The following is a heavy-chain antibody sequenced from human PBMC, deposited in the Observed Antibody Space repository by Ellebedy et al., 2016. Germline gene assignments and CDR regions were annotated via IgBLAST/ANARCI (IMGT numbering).Heavy chain of an antibody. V-gene: IGHV3-23*01. J-gene: IGHJ4*02. CDR1: GFTFSDSV. CDR3: ARKTNILTGYYSAIFDY. D-gene: IGHD3-9*01. Sequence: GESLKISXAASGFTFSDSVMSWVRQAPGKGLDWVAAISGSGVTTYYADSVKGRLTISRDNSRNTLSLQMNSLRAEDTALYYCARKTNILTGYYSAIFDYWGQGTVVTVSS. CDR2: ISGSGVTT.